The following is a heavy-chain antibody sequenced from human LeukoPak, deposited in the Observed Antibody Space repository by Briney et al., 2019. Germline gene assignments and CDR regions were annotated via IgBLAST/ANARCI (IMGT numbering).Heavy chain of an antibody. J-gene: IGHJ4*02. CDR2: INPSGGST. D-gene: IGHD3-22*01. CDR3: ARVLHDFSGYFLPAY. Sequence: ASVKVPCKASGYTFTSYYMHWVRQAPGQGLEWMGIINPSGGSTTYAQKFQGRVTMTRDPSTSSVYMELSSLRSGDTAVYYCARVLHDFSGYFLPAYWGQGTLVTVSS. V-gene: IGHV1-46*01. CDR1: GYTFTSYY.